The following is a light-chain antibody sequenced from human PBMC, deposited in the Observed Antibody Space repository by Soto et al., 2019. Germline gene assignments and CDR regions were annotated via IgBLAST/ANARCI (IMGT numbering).Light chain of an antibody. CDR3: QQSYSTPPA. Sequence: DIQVTQSPPTQSASVGDTVTITCRASQSISSYLNWYQQKPGKAPKLLIYAASSLQSGLPSRFSGSGSRTDFTLTISSLQPEDFATYYCQQSYSTPPAFCQRTRLEIK. CDR1: QSISSY. V-gene: IGKV1-39*01. CDR2: AAS. J-gene: IGKJ5*01.